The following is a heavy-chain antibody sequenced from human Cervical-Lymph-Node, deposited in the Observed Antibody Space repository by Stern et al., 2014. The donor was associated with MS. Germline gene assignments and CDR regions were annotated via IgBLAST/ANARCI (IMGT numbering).Heavy chain of an antibody. CDR2: IYYSGST. J-gene: IGHJ4*02. CDR1: GGSISSGGYY. Sequence: QLQLQESGPGLVKPSQTLSLTCTVSGGSISSGGYYWSRIRQQPGTGLEWIGYIYYSGSTYYNPSLKSRVTISVDTSKNQFSLKLSSVTAADTAVYYCAREGGIAVAADYWGQGTLVTVSS. CDR3: AREGGIAVAADY. V-gene: IGHV4-31*03. D-gene: IGHD6-19*01.